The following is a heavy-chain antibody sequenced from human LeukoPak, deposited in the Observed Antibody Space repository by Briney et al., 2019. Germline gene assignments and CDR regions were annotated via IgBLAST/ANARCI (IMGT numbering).Heavy chain of an antibody. Sequence: SETLSLTCTVSGGSISSGDYYWSWIRQPPGKGLEWIGYIYYSGSTNYNPSLKSRVTISVDTSKNQFSLKLSSVTAADTAVYYCARGRGKLLFIPFDPWGQGTLVTVSS. J-gene: IGHJ5*02. CDR3: ARGRGKLLFIPFDP. D-gene: IGHD2-15*01. V-gene: IGHV4-61*08. CDR2: IYYSGST. CDR1: GGSISSGDYY.